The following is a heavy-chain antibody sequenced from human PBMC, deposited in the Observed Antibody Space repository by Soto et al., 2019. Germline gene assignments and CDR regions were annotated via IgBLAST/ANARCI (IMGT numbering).Heavy chain of an antibody. CDR3: ARDGGAAGISIAFRVDYYYGMDV. Sequence: QVQLVESGGGVVQPGRSLRLSCAASGFTFSSYGMHWVRQAPGKGLEWVAVIWYDGSNKYYADSVKGRFTISRDNSKNTLYLQMNGLRAEATAVYSCARDGGAAGISIAFRVDYYYGMDVWGKGTRSPSPQ. D-gene: IGHD6-13*01. V-gene: IGHV3-33*01. CDR2: IWYDGSNK. CDR1: GFTFSSYG. J-gene: IGHJ6*04.